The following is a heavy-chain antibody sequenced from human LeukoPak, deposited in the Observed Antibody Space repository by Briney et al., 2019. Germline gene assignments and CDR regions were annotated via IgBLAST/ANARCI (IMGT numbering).Heavy chain of an antibody. J-gene: IGHJ5*02. D-gene: IGHD2-15*01. CDR1: GYTFTSYY. CDR3: ARYRRLCSGGSCYSWFDP. Sequence: ASVKVSCKASGYTFTSYYMHWVRQAPGQGLEWMGIINPSGGSTSYAQKFQGRVTMTRDTSTSTVYKELSSLRSEDTAVYYCARYRRLCSGGSCYSWFDPWGQGTLVTVSS. V-gene: IGHV1-46*01. CDR2: INPSGGST.